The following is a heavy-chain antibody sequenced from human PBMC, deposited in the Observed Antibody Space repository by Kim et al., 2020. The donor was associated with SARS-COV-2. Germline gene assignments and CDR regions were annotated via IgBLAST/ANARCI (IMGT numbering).Heavy chain of an antibody. D-gene: IGHD5-12*01. Sequence: GGSLRLSCAASGFTFSSYAMSWVRQAPGKGLEWVSAISGSGGSTYYADSVKGRFTISRDNSKNTLYLQMNSLRAEDTAVYYCAKDGWHGGVATISGNFDYWGKEHLV. CDR1: GFTFSSYA. J-gene: IGHJ4*02. CDR3: AKDGWHGGVATISGNFDY. CDR2: ISGSGGST. V-gene: IGHV3-23*01.